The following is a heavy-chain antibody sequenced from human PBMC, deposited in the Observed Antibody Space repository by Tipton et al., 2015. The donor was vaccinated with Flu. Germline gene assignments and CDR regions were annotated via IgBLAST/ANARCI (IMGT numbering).Heavy chain of an antibody. V-gene: IGHV4-39*07. CDR3: GRESPPDV. CDR2: IYFSGTP. J-gene: IGHJ6*02. Sequence: TLSLTCSVSGASMKKSNHYWGWIRQPPGKGLEWIGSIYFSGTPYYSPSLKSRVTMSVDKSKNQFSLKLNSVTAADTAVYYCGRESPPDVWGQGTTVTVSS. CDR1: GASMKKSNHY.